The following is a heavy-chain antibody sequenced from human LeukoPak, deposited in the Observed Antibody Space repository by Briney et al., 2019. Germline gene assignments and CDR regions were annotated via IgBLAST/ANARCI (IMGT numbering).Heavy chain of an antibody. CDR1: GFTFSSYA. Sequence: GGSLRLSCAASGFTFSSYAMSWVRQAPGKGLEWVSAISGSGGSTYYADSVKGRFTVSRDNSKNTLYLQMNSLRAEDTAVYYCAKRGTSSGWYSFDYWGQGTLVTVSS. CDR3: AKRGTSSGWYSFDY. J-gene: IGHJ4*02. CDR2: ISGSGGST. D-gene: IGHD6-19*01. V-gene: IGHV3-23*01.